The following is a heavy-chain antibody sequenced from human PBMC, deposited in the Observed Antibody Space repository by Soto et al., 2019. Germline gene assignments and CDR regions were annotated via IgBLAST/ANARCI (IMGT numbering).Heavy chain of an antibody. D-gene: IGHD2-15*01. V-gene: IGHV4-59*01. J-gene: IGHJ5*02. CDR2: IYYSGST. CDR3: ARETRARFAVAELYNWFDP. Sequence: LSLTCTVSGGSISSYYWSWIRQPPAKGLEWIGYIYYSGSTNYNPSLKSRVTISVDTSKNQFSLKLSSVTAADTAVYYCARETRARFAVAELYNWFDPWGQGTLVTVSS. CDR1: GGSISSYY.